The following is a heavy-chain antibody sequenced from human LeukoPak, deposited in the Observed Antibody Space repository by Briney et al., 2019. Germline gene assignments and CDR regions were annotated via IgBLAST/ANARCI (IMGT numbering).Heavy chain of an antibody. V-gene: IGHV3-30*04. D-gene: IGHD1-14*01. CDR1: GFTFSNYA. Sequence: GGSLRLSCATPGFTFSNYALHWVRQAPGKGLEWVAVTSYDGNHTYYADSVKGRFTISRDNSKNTLYLQMNSLKVEDTAVYYCARGLSEHDYWGQGTLVTVSS. CDR2: TSYDGNHT. J-gene: IGHJ4*02. CDR3: ARGLSEHDY.